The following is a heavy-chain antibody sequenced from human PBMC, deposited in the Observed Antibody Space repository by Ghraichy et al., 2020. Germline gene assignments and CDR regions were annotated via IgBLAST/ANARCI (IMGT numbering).Heavy chain of an antibody. CDR3: AREYKSGGSYYPFRY. CDR2: INPNSGGT. D-gene: IGHD1-26*01. CDR1: GYTFTGYY. Sequence: ASVKVSCKASGYTFTGYYMHWVRQAPGQGLEWMGRINPNSGGTNYAQKFQGRVTMTRDTSISTAYMELSRLRSDDTAVYYCAREYKSGGSYYPFRYWGQGTLVTVSS. V-gene: IGHV1-2*06. J-gene: IGHJ4*02.